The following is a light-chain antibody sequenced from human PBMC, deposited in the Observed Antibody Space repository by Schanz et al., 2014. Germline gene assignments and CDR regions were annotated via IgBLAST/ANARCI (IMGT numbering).Light chain of an antibody. CDR2: EVS. Sequence: QSALTQPPSASGSPGQSVTISCTGTSSDVGGYNYVSWYQQHPGKAPKLMIYEVSNRPSGVSNRFSGSKSGNTASLTISGLQSEDEADYYCSSYTRGTTLVVFGGGTKLTVL. CDR3: SSYTRGTTLVV. CDR1: SSDVGGYNY. J-gene: IGLJ2*01. V-gene: IGLV2-14*01.